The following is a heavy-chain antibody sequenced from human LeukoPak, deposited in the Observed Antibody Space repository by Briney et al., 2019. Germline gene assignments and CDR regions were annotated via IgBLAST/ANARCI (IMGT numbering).Heavy chain of an antibody. V-gene: IGHV4-34*01. CDR2: INHSGST. CDR1: GGSISSYD. J-gene: IGHJ4*02. CDR3: AREGQDIVVVPAADPYYFDY. D-gene: IGHD2-2*01. Sequence: SETLSLTCTVSGGSISSYDWSWIRQPPGKGLEWIGEINHSGSTNYNPSLKSRVTTSVDTSKNQFSLKLSSVTAADTAVYYCAREGQDIVVVPAADPYYFDYWGQGTLVTVSS.